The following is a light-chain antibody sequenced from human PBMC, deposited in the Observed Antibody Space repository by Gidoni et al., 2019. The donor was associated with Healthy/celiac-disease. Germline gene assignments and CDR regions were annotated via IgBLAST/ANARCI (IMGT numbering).Light chain of an antibody. Sequence: AIRMTQSPSSFSASTGERVTITCRASQGISSYLAWYQQKPGKAPKLLIYAASTLQSGVPSRFSGSGSGTDFTLTISCLQSEDFATYYCQQYYSYPYTFGQRTKLEIK. V-gene: IGKV1-8*01. CDR2: AAS. CDR1: QGISSY. J-gene: IGKJ2*01. CDR3: QQYYSYPYT.